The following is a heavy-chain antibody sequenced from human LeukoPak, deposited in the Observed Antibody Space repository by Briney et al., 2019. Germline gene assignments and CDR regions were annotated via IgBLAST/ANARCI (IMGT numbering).Heavy chain of an antibody. J-gene: IGHJ4*02. CDR3: ARGGSDWYNGDY. CDR2: ISNDGSSK. Sequence: GGSLRLSCAASGFTFSSYAMHWVRQAPGKGLEWVALISNDGSSKHYADSVKGRFTISRDNSKTTLYLQMSSLRTEDTAVYYCARGGSDWYNGDYWGQGTLVTVSS. CDR1: GFTFSSYA. V-gene: IGHV3-30-3*01. D-gene: IGHD6-19*01.